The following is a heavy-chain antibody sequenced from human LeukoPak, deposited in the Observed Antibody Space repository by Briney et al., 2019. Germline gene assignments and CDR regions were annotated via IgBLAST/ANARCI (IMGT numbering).Heavy chain of an antibody. V-gene: IGHV1-2*02. CDR3: GQGYCSGGSCYTIDY. J-gene: IGHJ4*02. CDR1: GYTFTGYY. Sequence: ASVKVSCKASGYTFTGYYMHWVRQAPGQGLEWMGWINPDSGDTKYAQKFQGRVTMTRDTSISTAYMGLSRLRSEDTAVYYCGQGYCSGGSCYTIDYWGQGTLVTVSS. CDR2: INPDSGDT. D-gene: IGHD2-15*01.